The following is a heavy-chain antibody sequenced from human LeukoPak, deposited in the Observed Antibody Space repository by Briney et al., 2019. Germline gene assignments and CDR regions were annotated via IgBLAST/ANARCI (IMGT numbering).Heavy chain of an antibody. Sequence: GGSLRLFCAASGFTFSSFAMHWVRQAPGKGLEWVAVISYDGSNKYYADSVKGRFTVSRDNSKNTLYLQMNSLRPEDTAVYYCARDIGYGGNSGVDYWGQGTLVTVSS. V-gene: IGHV3-30-3*01. J-gene: IGHJ4*02. D-gene: IGHD4-23*01. CDR2: ISYDGSNK. CDR3: ARDIGYGGNSGVDY. CDR1: GFTFSSFA.